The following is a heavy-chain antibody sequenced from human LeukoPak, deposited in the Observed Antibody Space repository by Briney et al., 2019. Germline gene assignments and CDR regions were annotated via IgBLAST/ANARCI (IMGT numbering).Heavy chain of an antibody. CDR2: TYWDDDK. CDR1: GFSLSTRGVG. Sequence: SGPTLIHPTQPLTLTYTFSGFSLSTRGVGGGGIGQPPVKALEWHALTYWDDDKRYNPSLKRRLTITKDTSKNLVVVTLINMDPVDTATYFCSHSPWNYGFDYWGQGTLVTVSS. CDR3: SHSPWNYGFDY. J-gene: IGHJ4*02. D-gene: IGHD1-7*01. V-gene: IGHV2-5*02.